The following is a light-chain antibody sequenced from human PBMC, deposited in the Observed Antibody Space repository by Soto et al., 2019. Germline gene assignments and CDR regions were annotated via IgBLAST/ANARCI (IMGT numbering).Light chain of an antibody. V-gene: IGLV2-11*01. J-gene: IGLJ1*01. CDR2: DVS. CDR3: SSYTITSSPV. CDR1: SSDVGAYNY. Sequence: QSALTQPRSVSGSPGQSVTISCTGTSSDVGAYNYVSWYQQHPGKAPKLIIYDVSKRPSGVPDRFSGSKSGNTASLTISGLQADDEADYYCSSYTITSSPVFGPGTKVTVL.